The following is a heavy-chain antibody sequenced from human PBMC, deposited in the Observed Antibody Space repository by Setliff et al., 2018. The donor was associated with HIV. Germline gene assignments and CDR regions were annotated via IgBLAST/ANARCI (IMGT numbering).Heavy chain of an antibody. CDR3: ARSSYYDRWGFDY. Sequence: TSETLSLTCTVSGDSISRNSFYWGWIRQPPVKGLEWIGSIYYSGSTYNNPSLKSRVTISVDTSKNQVSLKLYSVTATDTAVYYCARSSYYDRWGFDYWGQGALVTVSS. V-gene: IGHV4-39*07. CDR1: GDSISRNSFY. CDR2: IYYSGST. D-gene: IGHD3-22*01. J-gene: IGHJ4*02.